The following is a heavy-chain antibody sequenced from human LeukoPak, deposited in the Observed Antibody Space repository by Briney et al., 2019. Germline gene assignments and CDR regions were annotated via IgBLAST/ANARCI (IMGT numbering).Heavy chain of an antibody. Sequence: GRSLRLSCAASGFIYSHYGMHWVRQAPGKGVEWGAVIWSDGSNRFYAGSVKGRLTISRDNFQNTRFLHMNSLRAEDTAMYYCARAEQRGFDYSNSLEYWGHGTLVTVSS. D-gene: IGHD4-11*01. V-gene: IGHV3-33*01. J-gene: IGHJ4*01. CDR3: ARAEQRGFDYSNSLEY. CDR1: GFIYSHYG. CDR2: IWSDGSNR.